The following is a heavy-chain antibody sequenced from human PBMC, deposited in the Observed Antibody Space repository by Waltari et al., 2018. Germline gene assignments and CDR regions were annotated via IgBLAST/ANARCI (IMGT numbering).Heavy chain of an antibody. J-gene: IGHJ3*02. CDR1: GFSLSTSGMR. V-gene: IGHV2-70*03. CDR2: IDWENDK. Sequence: QVTLKESGPALVKPTQTLTLTCTFSGFSLSTSGMRVSWIRQPPGKALEWLARIDWENDKFYSTSLKTRLTISKDSSKNQVVLTMTNIDPADTAVYYCARLGGFCSGGSCLPWPPTLDIWGQGTMVTVSS. CDR3: ARLGGFCSGGSCLPWPPTLDI. D-gene: IGHD2-15*01.